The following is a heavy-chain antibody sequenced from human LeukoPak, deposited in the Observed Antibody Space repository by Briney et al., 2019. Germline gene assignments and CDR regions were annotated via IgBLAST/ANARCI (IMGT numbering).Heavy chain of an antibody. CDR3: ATSLTTVPLNWFDP. V-gene: IGHV1-69*01. CDR1: GGTFSSYA. CDR2: VIPIFGTA. J-gene: IGHJ5*02. D-gene: IGHD4-17*01. Sequence: SVKVSCKASGGTFSSYAISWVRQAPGQGLEWMGGVIPIFGTANYAQKFQGRVTITADESTSTAYMELSSLRSEDTAVYYCATSLTTVPLNWFDPWGQGTLVTVSS.